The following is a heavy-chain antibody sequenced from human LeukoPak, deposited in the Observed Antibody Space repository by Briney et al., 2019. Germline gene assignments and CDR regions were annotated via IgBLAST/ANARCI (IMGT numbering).Heavy chain of an antibody. Sequence: SETLSLTSTVSGGSISSYYGSCVRQPPGKGLEWIGYIYYSGSTNYNPSLKSRVTISVDTSKNQFSLKLSSATAADTAVYYCARVVPVAGTYYYYYMDVWGKGTTVTVSS. V-gene: IGHV4-59*01. CDR1: GGSISSYY. CDR2: IYYSGST. D-gene: IGHD6-19*01. J-gene: IGHJ6*03. CDR3: ARVVPVAGTYYYYYMDV.